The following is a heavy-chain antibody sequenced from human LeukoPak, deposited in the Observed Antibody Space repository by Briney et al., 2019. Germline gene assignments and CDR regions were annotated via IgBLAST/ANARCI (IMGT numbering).Heavy chain of an antibody. Sequence: GGSLRLSCAASGFTFSSYEMSWVRQAPGNGLELASYINDNGYTIYYADSVEGRFTISRDNAKNSLSLQMNGLRAEDTAVYYCARGDSSGYYKPFYFDYWGQGTLVTVSS. V-gene: IGHV3-48*03. CDR2: INDNGYTI. J-gene: IGHJ4*02. CDR3: ARGDSSGYYKPFYFDY. CDR1: GFTFSSYE. D-gene: IGHD3-22*01.